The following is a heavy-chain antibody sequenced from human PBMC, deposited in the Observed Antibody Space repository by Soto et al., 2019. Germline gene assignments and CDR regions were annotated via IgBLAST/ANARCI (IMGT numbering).Heavy chain of an antibody. D-gene: IGHD3-10*01. Sequence: GGSLRLSCAASGFTFSSYAMHWVRQAPGKGLEWVAVISYDGSNKYYADSVKGRFTISRDNSKNTLYLQMNSLRAEDTAVYYCASSMVRGSKPPRPSYGMDVWGQGTTVTVSS. CDR2: ISYDGSNK. CDR1: GFTFSSYA. J-gene: IGHJ6*02. CDR3: ASSMVRGSKPPRPSYGMDV. V-gene: IGHV3-30-3*01.